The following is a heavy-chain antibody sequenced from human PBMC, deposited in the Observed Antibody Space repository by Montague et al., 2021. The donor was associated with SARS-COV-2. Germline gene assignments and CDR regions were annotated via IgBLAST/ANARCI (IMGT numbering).Heavy chain of an antibody. Sequence: SETLSLTCTVSGGSISNYYWSWIRQPPGRGLEWIGYIHYSGSTDYSPSLKSRVTISLDTSKNQFSLKVTSVTAADTAVYYCARGGGYYNYGLDVRGPGTTVTVSS. J-gene: IGHJ6*02. CDR2: IHYSGST. D-gene: IGHD3-22*01. CDR1: GGSISNYY. V-gene: IGHV4-59*01. CDR3: ARGGGYYNYGLDV.